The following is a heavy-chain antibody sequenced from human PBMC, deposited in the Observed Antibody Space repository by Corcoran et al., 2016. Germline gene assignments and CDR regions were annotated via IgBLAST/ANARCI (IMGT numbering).Heavy chain of an antibody. J-gene: IGHJ6*02. CDR2: IYHSGST. CDR1: GGSISSYY. CDR3: ARYRSGYDYGMDV. Sequence: QVQLQESGPGLVKPSETLSLTCTVSGGSISSYYWSWIRQPPGKGLEWIGYIYHSGSTNYNTSLKCRVTMSVETSKNQFSLSLSSVTAADTAIYYCARYRSGYDYGMDVWGQGTTVTVSS. V-gene: IGHV4-59*01. D-gene: IGHD1-26*01.